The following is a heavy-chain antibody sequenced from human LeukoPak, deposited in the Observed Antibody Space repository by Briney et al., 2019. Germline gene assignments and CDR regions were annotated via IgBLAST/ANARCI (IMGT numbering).Heavy chain of an antibody. CDR1: GGSFSGYY. Sequence: SSETLSLTCAVYGGSFSGYYWSWIRQPPGKGLEWIGEINHRGSTNYNPSLKSRVTTSVDTSKNQFSLKLSSVTAADTAVYSCARTNNVFYYFGYWGQGTLVTVSS. CDR2: INHRGST. D-gene: IGHD1/OR15-1a*01. J-gene: IGHJ4*02. V-gene: IGHV4-34*01. CDR3: ARTNNVFYYFGY.